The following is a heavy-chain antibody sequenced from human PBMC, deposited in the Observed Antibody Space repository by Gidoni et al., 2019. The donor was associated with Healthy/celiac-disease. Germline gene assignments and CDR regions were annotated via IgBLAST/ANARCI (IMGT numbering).Heavy chain of an antibody. CDR1: GFTFSSYA. J-gene: IGHJ4*02. V-gene: IGHV3-23*04. Sequence: EVQLVESGGGLVQPGGSLRLSCAACGFTFSSYAMSWVRQAPGKGLEWVSAISGSGGSTYYADSVKGRFTISRDNSKNTLYLQMNSLRAEDTAVYYCAKVRSGYDPSIEGLTFDYWGQGTLVTVSS. CDR3: AKVRSGYDPSIEGLTFDY. CDR2: ISGSGGST. D-gene: IGHD5-12*01.